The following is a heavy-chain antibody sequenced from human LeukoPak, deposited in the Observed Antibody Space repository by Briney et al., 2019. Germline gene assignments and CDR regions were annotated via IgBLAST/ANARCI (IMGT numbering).Heavy chain of an antibody. Sequence: GGSLRLSCAASGFTFSSYEMNWVRLAPGKGLEWVSYISSSGSTIYYADSVKGRFTISRDNAKNSLYLQMNSLRAEDTAVYYCAELGITMIGGVWGKGTTVTVSS. V-gene: IGHV3-48*03. CDR2: ISSSGSTI. CDR3: AELGITMIGGV. D-gene: IGHD3-10*02. CDR1: GFTFSSYE. J-gene: IGHJ6*04.